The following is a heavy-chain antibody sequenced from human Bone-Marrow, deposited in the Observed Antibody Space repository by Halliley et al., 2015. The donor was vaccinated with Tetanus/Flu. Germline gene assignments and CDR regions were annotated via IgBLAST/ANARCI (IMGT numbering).Heavy chain of an antibody. Sequence: SLTCSISGGSISGDYSWSWIRQPPGKGLEWIGYIYHTGNSYYNPSLTSRLTISIDRSKNQISLKLTSVTAADTAVYYCARGTLLDAFDVRGPGTRVTVSS. CDR3: ARGTLLDAFDV. CDR1: GGSISGDYS. J-gene: IGHJ3*01. V-gene: IGHV4-30-2*01. CDR2: IYHTGNS.